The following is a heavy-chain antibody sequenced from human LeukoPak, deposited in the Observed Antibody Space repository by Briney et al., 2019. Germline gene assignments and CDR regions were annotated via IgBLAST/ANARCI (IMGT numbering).Heavy chain of an antibody. Sequence: PLETLSLTCTVSGGSISSGDYYWSWIRQPPGKGLEWIGYIYYSGSTYYNPPLKSRVTISVDTSKNQFSLKLSSVTAADTAVYYCARFGGGNIVVVPAAIHYYYYYYMDVWGKGTTVTVSS. CDR1: GGSISSGDYY. D-gene: IGHD2-2*01. J-gene: IGHJ6*03. V-gene: IGHV4-30-4*01. CDR3: ARFGGGNIVVVPAAIHYYYYYYMDV. CDR2: IYYSGST.